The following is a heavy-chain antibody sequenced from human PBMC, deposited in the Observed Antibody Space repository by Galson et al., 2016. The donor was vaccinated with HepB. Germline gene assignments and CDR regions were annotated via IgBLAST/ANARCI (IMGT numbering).Heavy chain of an antibody. J-gene: IGHJ4*02. CDR2: IIPIFETT. D-gene: IGHD4/OR15-4a*01. Sequence: SVKVSCKASGDTFKNYAINWMRQAPGQGLEWMGGIIPIFETTNYAQKFQGRITITADGSTSTAYMELSSLRSEDTAVYYCAREWDRYGAKNYYAYWGQGTLVTVSS. V-gene: IGHV1-69*13. CDR1: GDTFKNYA. CDR3: AREWDRYGAKNYYAY.